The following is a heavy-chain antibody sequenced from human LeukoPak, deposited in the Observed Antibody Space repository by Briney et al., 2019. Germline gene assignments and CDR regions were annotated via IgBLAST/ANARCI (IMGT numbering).Heavy chain of an antibody. CDR1: GGSISSYY. D-gene: IGHD6-19*01. Sequence: SETLSLTCTVSGGSISSYYWSWIRQPPGKGLEWIGYIYYSGSTNYNPSLKSRVTISVDTSKNQFSLKLSSVTAADTAVYYCARVAVAGLDYWGQGTLVTVSS. CDR3: ARVAVAGLDY. J-gene: IGHJ4*02. CDR2: IYYSGST. V-gene: IGHV4-59*01.